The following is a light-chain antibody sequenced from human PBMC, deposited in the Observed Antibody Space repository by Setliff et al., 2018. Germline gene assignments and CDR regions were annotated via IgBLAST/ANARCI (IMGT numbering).Light chain of an antibody. J-gene: IGLJ1*01. CDR2: EVS. CDR1: SSDVGGYNY. CDR3: TSYTISSTEV. V-gene: IGLV2-14*01. Sequence: QSVLTQPRSVSGSPGQSVTISCTGTSSDVGGYNYVSWYQQHPGKVPKLMIYEVSNRPSGVSNRFSGSKSGNTASLTISRLQTEDEADYYCTSYTISSTEVFGTGTKVTVL.